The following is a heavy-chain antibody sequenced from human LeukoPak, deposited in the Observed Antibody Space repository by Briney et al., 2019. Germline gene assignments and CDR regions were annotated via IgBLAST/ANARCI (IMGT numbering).Heavy chain of an antibody. CDR2: INPNSGGT. V-gene: IGHV1-2*02. J-gene: IGHJ4*02. D-gene: IGHD3-22*01. CDR3: ASNIDYYDSSGCFDY. Sequence: GASVKVSCKASGYTFTGYYMHWVRRAPGQGLEWMGWINPNSGGTNYAQKFQGRVTMTRDTSISTAYMELSRLRSDDTAVYYCASNIDYYDSSGCFDYWGQGTLVTVSS. CDR1: GYTFTGYY.